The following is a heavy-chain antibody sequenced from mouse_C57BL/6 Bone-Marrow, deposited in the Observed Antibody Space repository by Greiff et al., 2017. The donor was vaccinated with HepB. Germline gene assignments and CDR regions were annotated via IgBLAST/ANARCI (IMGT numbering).Heavy chain of an antibody. CDR2: ISYDGSN. J-gene: IGHJ3*01. CDR3: ARGDDPAWFAY. D-gene: IGHD2-3*01. V-gene: IGHV3-6*01. CDR1: GYSITSGYY. Sequence: ESGPGLVKPSQSLSLTCSVTGYSITSGYYWNWIRQFPGNKLEWMGYISYDGSNNYNPSLKNRISITRDTSKNQFFLKLNSVTTEDTATYYCARGDDPAWFAYWGQGTLVTVSA.